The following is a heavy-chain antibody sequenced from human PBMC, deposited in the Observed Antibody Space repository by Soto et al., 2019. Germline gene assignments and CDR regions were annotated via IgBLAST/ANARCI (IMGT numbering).Heavy chain of an antibody. CDR2: IKSKTDGGTT. CDR1: GFTFSNAW. D-gene: IGHD3-22*01. CDR3: TTDIYYDSSGSDAFDI. V-gene: IGHV3-15*01. J-gene: IGHJ3*02. Sequence: GGSLRLSCAASGFTFSNAWMSWVRQAPGKGLEWVGRIKSKTDGGTTDYAAPVKGRFTISRDDSKNTLYLQMNSLKTEDTAVYYCTTDIYYDSSGSDAFDIWGQGTMVTVSS.